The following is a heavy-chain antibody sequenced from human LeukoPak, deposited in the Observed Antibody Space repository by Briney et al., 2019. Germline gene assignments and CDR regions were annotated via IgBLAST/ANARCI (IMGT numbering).Heavy chain of an antibody. J-gene: IGHJ3*02. D-gene: IGHD3-22*01. CDR2: LNAGNGNT. Sequence: ASVKVSCKASGGTFSSYAISWVRQAPGQRLEWMGWLNAGNGNTKYSRKFQGRVTITRDTSASTAYMELSSLRSEDTAVYYCARDRSYYDSSGPLDDDAFDIWGQGTMVTVSS. CDR1: GGTFSSYA. CDR3: ARDRSYYDSSGPLDDDAFDI. V-gene: IGHV1-3*01.